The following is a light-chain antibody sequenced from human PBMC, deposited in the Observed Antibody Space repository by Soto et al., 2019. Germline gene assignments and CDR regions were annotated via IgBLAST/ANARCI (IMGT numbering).Light chain of an antibody. Sequence: IQMTQSPSTLSASIGDRVTITCRASQPISNWLAWYQQKPGKAPKLLIYKASTLESGVPSRFSGSESGTEFTLTISSLQFDDVGTYYCQLYSSWSLSKFGQKTNAE. CDR2: KAS. CDR1: QPISNW. V-gene: IGKV1-5*03. J-gene: IGKJ1*01. CDR3: QLYSSWSLSK.